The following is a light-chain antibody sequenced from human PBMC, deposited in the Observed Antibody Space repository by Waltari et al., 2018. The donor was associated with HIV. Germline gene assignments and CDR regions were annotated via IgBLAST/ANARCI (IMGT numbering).Light chain of an antibody. CDR2: GAS. V-gene: IGKV3-20*01. CDR3: QHYVSSPYS. J-gene: IGKJ2*03. Sequence: EIVLTQSPGTLSLSPGERAILSCRASQNVDKNYLAWYQQKPGQAPRLLMYGASNRATGIPDRFSGSGSGTDFTLTISRLEPEDFAVYHCQHYVSSPYSFGQGTELEI. CDR1: QNVDKNY.